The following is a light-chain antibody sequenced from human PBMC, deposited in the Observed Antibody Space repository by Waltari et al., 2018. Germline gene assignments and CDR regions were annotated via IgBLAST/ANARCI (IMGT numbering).Light chain of an antibody. CDR2: GNS. CDR1: SSNIGAGYD. CDR3: QSYDNSLSGYV. V-gene: IGLV1-40*01. J-gene: IGLJ1*01. Sequence: QSVLTQPPSVSGAPGQRVTIPCTGSSSNIGAGYDVHWYQQLPGTAPKLLIYGNSNRPSGVPDRFSGSKSGTSASLAITGLQAEDEADYYSQSYDNSLSGYVFGTGTKVTVL.